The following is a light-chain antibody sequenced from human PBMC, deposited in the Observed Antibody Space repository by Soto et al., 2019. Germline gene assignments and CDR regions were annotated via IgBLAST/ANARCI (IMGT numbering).Light chain of an antibody. CDR2: GAS. J-gene: IGKJ1*01. CDR1: QILISTY. V-gene: IGKV3-20*01. CDR3: QQYGSSPWT. Sequence: EIVLTQSPGTLSLSPGERATLSCRASQILISTYFAWYHQKPGQAPRLLIYGASNRATGIPDRFSGSGSGTDFTLTISGLEPEDFALDYCQQYGSSPWTFGQGTKVEIK.